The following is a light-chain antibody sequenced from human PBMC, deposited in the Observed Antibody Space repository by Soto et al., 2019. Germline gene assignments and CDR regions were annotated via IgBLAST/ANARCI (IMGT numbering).Light chain of an antibody. V-gene: IGKV1-39*01. Sequence: DIQMTQSPFSLSASVGDRVTITCRASQSISSYLNWYQQKPGKAPNLLIYAASSLQGGVPSRFSGSASGTDFTLTISSLHPEDFATYYCKQSNSTPFTFGQGTKLEIK. J-gene: IGKJ2*01. CDR3: KQSNSTPFT. CDR2: AAS. CDR1: QSISSY.